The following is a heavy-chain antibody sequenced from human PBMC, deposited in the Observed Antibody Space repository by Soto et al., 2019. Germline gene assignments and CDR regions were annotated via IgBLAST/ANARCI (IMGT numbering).Heavy chain of an antibody. J-gene: IGHJ4*02. CDR1: GFTFINFP. D-gene: IGHD5-12*01. Sequence: GGPLRLSCATSGFTFINFPMSWGRQAPGKGLEWVSEISRSGDITYYADSVKGRFTISRDNSKNTVYLRMNSLRAEDTALYYCAKGGHFDYWGQGTVVTVSS. CDR3: AKGGHFDY. CDR2: ISRSGDIT. V-gene: IGHV3-23*01.